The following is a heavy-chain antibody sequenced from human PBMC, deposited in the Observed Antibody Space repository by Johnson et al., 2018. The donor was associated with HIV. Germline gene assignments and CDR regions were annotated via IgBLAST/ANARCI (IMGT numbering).Heavy chain of an antibody. CDR2: INWNGAST. V-gene: IGHV3-11*04. CDR3: ARGNKGYSSGWDAFDI. Sequence: QEKLVESGGGLVKPGGSLRLSCAASGFTFSDYYMSWIRQAPGKGLEWVSGINWNGASTGYTDFAKGRFTISRDNSKNTVYLQMNSLRAGDTAVYYCARGNKGYSSGWDAFDIWGQGTMVTVSS. J-gene: IGHJ3*02. D-gene: IGHD6-19*01. CDR1: GFTFSDYY.